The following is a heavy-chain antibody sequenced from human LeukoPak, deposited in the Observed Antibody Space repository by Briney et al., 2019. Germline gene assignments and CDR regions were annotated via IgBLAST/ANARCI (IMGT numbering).Heavy chain of an antibody. CDR1: GGSISSGGYS. CDR2: ISATGSVI. D-gene: IGHD2/OR15-2a*01. V-gene: IGHV3-11*04. CDR3: AREVSGFDV. J-gene: IGHJ3*01. Sequence: LSLTCAVSGGSISSGGYSWSWVRQAPGKGLEWIAYISATGSVIYYADSVKGRFTISRDSAKNSLYLQLTSLRAEDTAVYYCAREVSGFDVWGQGTMLTVSS.